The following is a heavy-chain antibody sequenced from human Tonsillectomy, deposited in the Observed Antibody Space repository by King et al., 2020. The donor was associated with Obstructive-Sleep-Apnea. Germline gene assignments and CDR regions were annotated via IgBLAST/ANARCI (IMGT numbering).Heavy chain of an antibody. CDR3: AGAGLRLGTTASY. V-gene: IGHV3-7*03. CDR1: GFTFTSYW. Sequence: VQLVESGGGLVQPGGSLRLSCATSGFTFTSYWMTWVRQVPGQGLEWVASIKQDGSEEYYMDSVKGRFSISRDNAKSSLSLHMNSLRAEDTAVYYCAGAGLRLGTTASYWGQGTLVTVSS. CDR2: IKQDGSEE. J-gene: IGHJ4*02. D-gene: IGHD1/OR15-1a*01.